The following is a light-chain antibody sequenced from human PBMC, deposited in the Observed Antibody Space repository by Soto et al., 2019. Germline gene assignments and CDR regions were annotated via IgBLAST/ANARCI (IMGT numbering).Light chain of an antibody. V-gene: IGKV1-5*01. CDR2: EAS. Sequence: DIQMTQSPSTLSASVGDRVTITCRASQSISSWLAWYQQKPGKAPKLLSYEASSLESGVSARFSGSRSGPDFTLTISSLQPDDFATYYCQQYDDYPWTFGQGTKVDI. CDR3: QQYDDYPWT. CDR1: QSISSW. J-gene: IGKJ1*01.